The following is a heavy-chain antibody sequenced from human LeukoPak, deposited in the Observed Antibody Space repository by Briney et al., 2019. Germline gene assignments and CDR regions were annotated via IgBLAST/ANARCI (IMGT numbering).Heavy chain of an antibody. D-gene: IGHD3-3*01. J-gene: IGHJ5*02. V-gene: IGHV3-30*02. Sequence: GGSLRLSCAASGFTFSSYGMHWVRQAPGKGLEWVAFIRYDGSNKYYADSVKGRFTISRDNSKNTLYLQMNSLRAEDTAVYYCEPEYYDFWPNWFDPWGQGTLVTVSS. CDR2: IRYDGSNK. CDR3: EPEYYDFWPNWFDP. CDR1: GFTFSSYG.